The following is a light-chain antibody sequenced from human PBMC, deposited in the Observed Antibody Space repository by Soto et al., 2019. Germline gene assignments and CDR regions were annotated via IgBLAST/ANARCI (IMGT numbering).Light chain of an antibody. J-gene: IGLJ1*01. CDR3: SSYTSSSTDV. CDR1: SSDVGGSNY. Sequence: QSALTQPASVSGSPGQSITISCTGTSSDVGGSNYVSWYQQHPGKAPKLIIFDVSDRPSGFSNRFSGSKSGNTASLTISGLQAEDEADYCCSSYTSSSTDVFGTGTKVTVL. V-gene: IGLV2-14*03. CDR2: DVS.